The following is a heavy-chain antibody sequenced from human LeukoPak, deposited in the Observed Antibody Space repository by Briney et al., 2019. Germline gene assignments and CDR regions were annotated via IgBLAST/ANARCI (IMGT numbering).Heavy chain of an antibody. CDR3: AREYFYNSSRHGCSAY. Sequence: GGSLRLSCAASGFAFHTYWMTWVRQAPGKGLEWVANIKEDGSEKHYVDSVKGRFTISRDNAKNSLYLQMNSLRAEDTAMYYCAREYFYNSSRHGCSAYWGQGTLVTVSS. CDR2: IKEDGSEK. CDR1: GFAFHTYW. V-gene: IGHV3-7*01. J-gene: IGHJ4*02. D-gene: IGHD3-22*01.